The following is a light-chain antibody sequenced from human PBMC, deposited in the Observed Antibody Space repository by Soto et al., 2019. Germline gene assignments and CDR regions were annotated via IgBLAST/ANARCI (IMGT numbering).Light chain of an antibody. CDR3: MQGTHWPWT. Sequence: DVVLTQSPLSLPATLGQPASISCRSSQSLIHSDGSTYLSWFQQRPGQSPRRLIYEVSDRDSGVPDRFSGSGSGTDFTLKISRVEAEDVGVYYCMQGTHWPWTFGQGTKVEIK. V-gene: IGKV2-30*02. J-gene: IGKJ1*01. CDR1: QSLIHSDGSTY. CDR2: EVS.